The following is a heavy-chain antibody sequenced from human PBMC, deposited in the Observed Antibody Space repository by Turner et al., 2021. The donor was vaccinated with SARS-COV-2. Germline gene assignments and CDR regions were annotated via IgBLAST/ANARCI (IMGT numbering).Heavy chain of an antibody. CDR1: GGSICSSSYY. CDR2: IYYSMYT. J-gene: IGHJ4*02. V-gene: IGHV4-39*01. D-gene: IGHD4-4*01. Sequence: LHLLESGPGLMQPLETVSLTCTVDGGSICSSSYYWGRSRQPTGKGLEWIWSIYYSMYTYYSPSVKSRFTISIDTAKNQFSLKLSSVTAADTAVHYCARTIRDDYNYYIDYWGQGTLVTVSS. CDR3: ARTIRDDYNYYIDY.